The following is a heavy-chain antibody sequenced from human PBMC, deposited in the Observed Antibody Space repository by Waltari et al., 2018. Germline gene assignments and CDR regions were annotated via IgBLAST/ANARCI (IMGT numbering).Heavy chain of an antibody. Sequence: QVQLQQWGAGLLKPSETLSLTCAVYGGSFSGYYWDWIRQPPGKGLEWIGEINHSGSTNYNPSLKSRVTISVDTSKNQFSLKLSSVTAADTAVYYCARGTRWLQFGYWGQGTLVTVSS. CDR1: GGSFSGYY. V-gene: IGHV4-34*01. CDR2: INHSGST. CDR3: ARGTRWLQFGY. D-gene: IGHD5-12*01. J-gene: IGHJ4*02.